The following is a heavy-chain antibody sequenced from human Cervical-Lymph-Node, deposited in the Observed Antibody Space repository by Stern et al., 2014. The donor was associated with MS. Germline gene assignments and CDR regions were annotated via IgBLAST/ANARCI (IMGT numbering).Heavy chain of an antibody. J-gene: IGHJ4*02. Sequence: VQLVESGGGVVQPGTSLRLSCAASGFTFSSFAVHWVRQAPGQGPEWVGVISYDGGNKYYADSVKGRFTITRDSSKNTVWLQMNSLRPDDTAAYFCAIDPRYHSGWYGTTLDYWGQGTLVTVSS. V-gene: IGHV3-30*04. CDR3: AIDPRYHSGWYGTTLDY. CDR2: ISYDGGNK. D-gene: IGHD6-19*01. CDR1: GFTFSSFA.